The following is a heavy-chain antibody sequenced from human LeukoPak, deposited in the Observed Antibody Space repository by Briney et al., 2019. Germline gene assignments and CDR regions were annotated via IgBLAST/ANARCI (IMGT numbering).Heavy chain of an antibody. J-gene: IGHJ6*02. CDR3: AKAYCGGDCYSYGVDV. CDR2: ISYSAGGP. Sequence: PGGSLRLSCAASGFTFTSYAMSWGRQAPGKGLESVSAISYSAGGPYYADSLRGRFTISRDNSKNTLSLQMNSLRAEDTALYYCAKAYCGGDCYSYGVDVWGQGTTVTVSS. V-gene: IGHV3-23*01. CDR1: GFTFTSYA. D-gene: IGHD2-21*02.